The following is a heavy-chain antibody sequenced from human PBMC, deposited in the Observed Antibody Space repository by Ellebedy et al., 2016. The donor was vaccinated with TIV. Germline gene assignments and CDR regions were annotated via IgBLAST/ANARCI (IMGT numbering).Heavy chain of an antibody. CDR2: IYYSRGT. CDR3: ARFRYGGSDP. V-gene: IGHV4-39*07. J-gene: IGHJ5*02. CDR1: GASISSSSHY. Sequence: SETLSLTXTVSGASISSSSHYWGWIRQPPGKGLEWIGSIYYSRGTYYNPSLKSRVTVSVDTSKNQFSLKLSSVTAADTAMYYCARFRYGGSDPWGQGTLVTVSS. D-gene: IGHD4-23*01.